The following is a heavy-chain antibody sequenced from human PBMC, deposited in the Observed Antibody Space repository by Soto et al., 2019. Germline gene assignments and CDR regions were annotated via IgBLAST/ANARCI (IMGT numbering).Heavy chain of an antibody. CDR2: IDDSEST. D-gene: IGHD3-22*01. CDR1: TASVSIKSHY. V-gene: IGHV4-39*01. J-gene: IGHJ6*02. Sequence: SETLSLTCAVSTASVSIKSHYWAWIRQPPGEGLEWIGAIDDSESTYYSESLKSRVTISVDTSKNQFSLQLNSVTATDTAVYYCARQGRNTRIVLLKHYAADFWGQGTSVTVSS. CDR3: ARQGRNTRIVLLKHYAADF.